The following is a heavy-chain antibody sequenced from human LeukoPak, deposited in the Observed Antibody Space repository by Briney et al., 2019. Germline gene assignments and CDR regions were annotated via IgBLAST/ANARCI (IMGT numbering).Heavy chain of an antibody. CDR3: SRERYVSCGGDRYYFDY. D-gene: IGHD2-21*02. V-gene: IGHV4-4*07. CDR2: IYTSGST. CDR1: GVSITSYY. J-gene: IGHJ4*02. Sequence: SETLSLTCTVSGVSITSYYWSWIRQPAGKGLEWIGRIYTSGSTNYNPSLKSRVTMSVDTSKNQFSLKLSSVTAADTAVYYCSRERYVSCGGDRYYFDYWGQGTPITVSS.